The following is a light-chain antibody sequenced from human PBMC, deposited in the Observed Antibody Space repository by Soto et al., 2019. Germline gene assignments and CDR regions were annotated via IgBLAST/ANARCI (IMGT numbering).Light chain of an antibody. Sequence: SVRTQPRSVSGSPGQSVTLSCTGTSSDVGNYDYVSWYQQHPGMAPKLIIYDVIRRPSGVPDRFSGSKSGNTASLTISGLQAEDEADYYCCSYAGSYIQYVFGTGTKVTVL. CDR2: DVI. CDR1: SSDVGNYDY. V-gene: IGLV2-11*01. J-gene: IGLJ1*01. CDR3: CSYAGSYIQYV.